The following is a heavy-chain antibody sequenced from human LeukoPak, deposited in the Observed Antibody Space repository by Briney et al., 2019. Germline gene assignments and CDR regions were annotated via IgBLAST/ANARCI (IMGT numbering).Heavy chain of an antibody. CDR2: IYYSGST. CDR3: ARGLLRPGYFDH. V-gene: IGHV4-31*03. D-gene: IGHD1-26*01. J-gene: IGHJ4*02. Sequence: SETLSLTCTVSGGSISSGGYYWSWIRQHPGKGLEWIGYIYYSGSTYYNPSLKSRVTIPVDTSKNQFSLKLSSVTAADTAVYYCARGLLRPGYFDHWGQGTLVTVSS. CDR1: GGSISSGGYY.